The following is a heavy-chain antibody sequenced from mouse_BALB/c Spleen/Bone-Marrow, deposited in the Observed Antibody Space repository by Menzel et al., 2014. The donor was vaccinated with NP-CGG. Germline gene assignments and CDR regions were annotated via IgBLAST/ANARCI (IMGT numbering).Heavy chain of an antibody. CDR1: GFDFSRYW. V-gene: IGHV4-1*02. D-gene: IGHD1-1*01. CDR2: INPDSSTI. Sequence: EVKLMESGGGLVQPGGSLKLSCAASGFDFSRYWMSWVRQAPGKGLEWIGEINPDSSTINYTPSLKDKFIISRDNAKNTQYLQMSKVRSEDTALYYCERLSYYGRFAYWGQGTLVTVSA. J-gene: IGHJ3*01. CDR3: ERLSYYGRFAY.